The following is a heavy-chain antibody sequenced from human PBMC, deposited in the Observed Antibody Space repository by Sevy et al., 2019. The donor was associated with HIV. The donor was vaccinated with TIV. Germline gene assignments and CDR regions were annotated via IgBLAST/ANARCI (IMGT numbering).Heavy chain of an antibody. CDR2: ISGSGGST. J-gene: IGHJ6*02. D-gene: IGHD4-17*01. Sequence: GGSLRLSCTASGFTFSTYAMSWVRQAPGKGLEWVSAISGSGGSTYYADSVKGQFTVSRDNSKNTLFLQMNNLRADDTAVYYCARDHVKDGDLGDYYYYAMDVWGQGTSVTVSS. CDR1: GFTFSTYA. V-gene: IGHV3-23*01. CDR3: ARDHVKDGDLGDYYYYAMDV.